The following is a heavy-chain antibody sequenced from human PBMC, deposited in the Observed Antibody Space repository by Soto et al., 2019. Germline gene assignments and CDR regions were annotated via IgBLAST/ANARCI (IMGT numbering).Heavy chain of an antibody. J-gene: IGHJ4*02. Sequence: GGSLRLSCAASGFTFSSYAMSWVRQAPGKGLEWVSAISGSGGSTYYADSVKGRFTISRDNSKNTLYLQMNSLRAEDTAVYYCAKASTGRSLPPGLLDYWGQGTLVTVSS. V-gene: IGHV3-23*01. CDR3: AKASTGRSLPPGLLDY. CDR1: GFTFSSYA. CDR2: ISGSGGST. D-gene: IGHD6-19*01.